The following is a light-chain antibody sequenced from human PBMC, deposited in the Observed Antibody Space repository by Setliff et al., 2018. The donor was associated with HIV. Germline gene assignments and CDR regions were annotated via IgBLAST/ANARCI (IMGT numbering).Light chain of an antibody. CDR3: CSNTGSNTYV. CDR1: SSDIGRYNL. Sequence: QSALTQPASVSGSPGQSITISCTGSSSDIGRYNLVSWYQQHPGKAPKLMIYQATKRPSGVSNRFSGSKSGNTASLTVSGLQAEDEADYYCCSNTGSNTYVFGTGTKVTVL. CDR2: QAT. V-gene: IGLV2-23*01. J-gene: IGLJ1*01.